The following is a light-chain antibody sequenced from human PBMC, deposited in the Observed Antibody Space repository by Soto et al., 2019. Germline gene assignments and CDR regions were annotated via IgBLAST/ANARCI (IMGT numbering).Light chain of an antibody. Sequence: VMTQSPATLSVSPGERATLSCRASQTVSSNLAWYQQKPGQAPRLLIYGASTRATGIPARFSGSGSGTEFTLTISSLQSEDFAVYYCQQYNYWPPYAFGQGTKLEIK. V-gene: IGKV3-15*01. CDR2: GAS. CDR1: QTVSSN. CDR3: QQYNYWPPYA. J-gene: IGKJ2*01.